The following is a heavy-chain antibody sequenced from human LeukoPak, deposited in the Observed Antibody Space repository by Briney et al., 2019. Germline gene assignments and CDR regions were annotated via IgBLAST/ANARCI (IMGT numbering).Heavy chain of an antibody. V-gene: IGHV4-34*01. CDR1: GGSFSGYY. CDR3: ARDQARWYYSDY. J-gene: IGHJ4*02. Sequence: SETLSLTCAVYGGSFSGYYWSWIRQPPGKGLEWIGEINHSGSTNYNPSLKSRVTISVDTSKNQFSLKLSSVTAADTAVYYCARDQARWYYSDYWGQGTLVTVSS. CDR2: INHSGST. D-gene: IGHD2-15*01.